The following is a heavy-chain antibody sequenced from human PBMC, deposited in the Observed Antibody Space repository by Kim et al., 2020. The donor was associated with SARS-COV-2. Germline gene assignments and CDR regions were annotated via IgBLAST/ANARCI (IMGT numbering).Heavy chain of an antibody. D-gene: IGHD6-19*01. CDR3: ARIGSSGSFDY. J-gene: IGHJ4*02. V-gene: IGHV3-48*04. CDR2: I. Sequence: IYNADSVKGRFTISRDNAKNSLYLQMNSLRAEDTAVYYCARIGSSGSFDYWGQGTLVTVSS.